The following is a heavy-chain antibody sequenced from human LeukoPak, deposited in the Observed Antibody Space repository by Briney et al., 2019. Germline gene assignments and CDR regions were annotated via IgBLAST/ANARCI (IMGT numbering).Heavy chain of an antibody. J-gene: IGHJ4*02. CDR1: GFTFSSYA. Sequence: GGSLRLSCAASGFTFSSYAMSWVRQAPGKGLEWVSAISGSGGSTYYADSVKGRFTISRDNSKNTVYLQMNSLRAEDTAVYYCARADWDTAMIDYWGQGTLVTVSS. CDR2: ISGSGGST. D-gene: IGHD5-18*01. V-gene: IGHV3-23*01. CDR3: ARADWDTAMIDY.